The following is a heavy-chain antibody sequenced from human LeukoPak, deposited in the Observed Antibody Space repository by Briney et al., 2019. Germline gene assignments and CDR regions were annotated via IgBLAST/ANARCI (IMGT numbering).Heavy chain of an antibody. Sequence: GGSLRLSCAASGFTFSSHWMHWVRQAPGKGLVGVSRIDRDGRSTSYADSVGGRFNIYRDNAKNTLYLQMNSLRAEDTAVYYCARSAGLKYFDYWGQGTLVTVSS. J-gene: IGHJ4*02. CDR3: ARSAGLKYFDY. V-gene: IGHV3-74*01. CDR1: GFTFSSHW. CDR2: IDRDGRST.